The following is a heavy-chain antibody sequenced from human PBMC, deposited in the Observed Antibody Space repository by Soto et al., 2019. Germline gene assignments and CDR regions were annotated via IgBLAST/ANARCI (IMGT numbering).Heavy chain of an antibody. V-gene: IGHV3-23*01. CDR2: VSGSGGTT. J-gene: IGHJ5*02. CDR3: ARCTVDTIVTSGWCHYLDP. Sequence: LRLSCAASGFTFSSSAMSWVRQAPGKGLEWVSAVSGSGGTTYYADSVRGRFTISRDNSKNTLYLQVNSLRAEDTAIYFCARCTVDTIVTSGWCHYLDPWGQGTLVTVSS. CDR1: GFTFSSSA. D-gene: IGHD6-19*01.